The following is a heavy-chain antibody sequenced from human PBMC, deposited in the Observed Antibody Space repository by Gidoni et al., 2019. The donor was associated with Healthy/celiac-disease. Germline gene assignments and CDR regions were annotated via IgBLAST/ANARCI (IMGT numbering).Heavy chain of an antibody. CDR1: GHTFTSNY. V-gene: IGHV1-46*01. D-gene: IGHD1-26*01. J-gene: IGHJ4*02. Sequence: QVPLVQSGAEVKKPGASVKVSCKASGHTFTSNYMHWVRQAPGQGLEWMEIINPSGGSTSYAQKFQCRVNMTRDTSTSTVYMELSSLRSEDTAVYYCARDMGGVGATPGFWGQGTLVTVSS. CDR3: ARDMGGVGATPGF. CDR2: INPSGGST.